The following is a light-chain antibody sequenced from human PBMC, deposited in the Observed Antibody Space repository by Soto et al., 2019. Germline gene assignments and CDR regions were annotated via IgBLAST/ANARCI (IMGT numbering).Light chain of an antibody. J-gene: IGLJ3*02. V-gene: IGLV7-46*01. CDR3: LLSYSGAWV. CDR2: DIS. CDR1: IGPVSSDHW. Sequence: QAVVTQEPSLTVSPGGTVTFTCASSIGPVSSDHWPYWFQKKPGQAPRTLIYDISSKHSWTPARFSGSLLGGKAALSLSGAQPEDEADYYCLLSYSGAWVFGGGTKVTVL.